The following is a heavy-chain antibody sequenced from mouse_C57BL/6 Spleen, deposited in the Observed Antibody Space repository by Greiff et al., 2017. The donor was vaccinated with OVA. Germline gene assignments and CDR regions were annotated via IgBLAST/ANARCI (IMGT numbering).Heavy chain of an antibody. V-gene: IGHV5-17*01. Sequence: EVKVVESGGGLVKPGGSLKLSCAASGFTFSDYGMHWVRQAPEKGLEWVAYISSGSSTIYYADTEKGRFTISRDNAKNTLFLQMTSLRSEDTAMYYCARGYYDYDDYYAMDYWGQGTSVTVSS. J-gene: IGHJ4*01. CDR2: ISSGSSTI. D-gene: IGHD2-4*01. CDR3: ARGYYDYDDYYAMDY. CDR1: GFTFSDYG.